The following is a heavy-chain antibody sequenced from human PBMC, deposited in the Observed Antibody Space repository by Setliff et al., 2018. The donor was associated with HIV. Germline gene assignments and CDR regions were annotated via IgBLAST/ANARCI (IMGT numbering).Heavy chain of an antibody. V-gene: IGHV3-49*04. CDR2: IRSRTHGGTT. J-gene: IGHJ4*02. CDR1: GFTFDDHA. D-gene: IGHD3-3*01. Sequence: GESLTISCATSGFTFDDHAMSWVRQAPGKGLEWLGFIRSRTHGGTTDYAASVKGRFTISRDDSERVAYLQMNSLKTEDTAVYYCTRDRPDYDFWSGYTFDYWGQGTRVTVSS. CDR3: TRDRPDYDFWSGYTFDY.